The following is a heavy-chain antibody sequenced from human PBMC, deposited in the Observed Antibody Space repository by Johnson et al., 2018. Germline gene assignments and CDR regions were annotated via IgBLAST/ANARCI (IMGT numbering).Heavy chain of an antibody. CDR3: AKSLVQGRAIFGVATGYYMDV. CDR1: GFTFSSYW. D-gene: IGHD3-3*01. CDR2: INSDGSST. Sequence: VQLQGSGGGLVQPGGSLRLSCAASGFTFSSYWMHWVRQAPGKGLVWVSRINSDGSSTSYADSVKGRFTISRGNAKNTLYLQMNSLGAEDTAVYYCAKSLVQGRAIFGVATGYYMDVWGEGTTVTVSS. J-gene: IGHJ6*03. V-gene: IGHV3-74*01.